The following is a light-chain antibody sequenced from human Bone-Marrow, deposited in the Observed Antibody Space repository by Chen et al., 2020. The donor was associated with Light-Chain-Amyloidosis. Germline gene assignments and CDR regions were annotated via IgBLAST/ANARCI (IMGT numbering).Light chain of an antibody. V-gene: IGLV3-21*02. CDR3: QVWDRSSERPV. Sequence: SYVLTQPSSVSVAPGQTATIACGGNNIGSTSVHWYQQTPGQAPLLVVYDDSDRPSGSPERLSGSNSGNTATLTSSRVEAGDEADYYCQVWDRSSERPVFGGGTKLTVL. J-gene: IGLJ3*02. CDR2: DDS. CDR1: NIGSTS.